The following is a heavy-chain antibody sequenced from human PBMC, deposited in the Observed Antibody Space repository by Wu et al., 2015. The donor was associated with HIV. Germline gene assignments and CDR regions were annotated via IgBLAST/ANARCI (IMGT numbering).Heavy chain of an antibody. CDR1: GGTFSSYA. CDR2: ISPIYGIV. V-gene: IGHV1-69*12. J-gene: IGHJ3*01. CDR3: ASANRERRAAFDF. D-gene: IGHD1-1*01. Sequence: QVQLVQSGAEVKKPGSSVKVSCKASGGTFSSYAISWVRQAPGQGLEWLAVISPIYGIVNSARKVQGRVTITADEPTNTVTMELRSLTSEDTAVYYCASANRERRAAFDFWGQGTMVIVS.